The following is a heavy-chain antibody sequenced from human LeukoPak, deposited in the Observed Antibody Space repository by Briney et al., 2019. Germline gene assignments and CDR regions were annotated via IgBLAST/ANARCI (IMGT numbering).Heavy chain of an antibody. J-gene: IGHJ4*02. CDR1: GFTFSSYG. CDR3: ARDRSYEGFDY. Sequence: GGSLRLSCAASGFTFSSYGMHWVRQAPGKGLEWVAVIWYDGSNKYYADSVKGRFTISRDNSKNTLYLQMNGLRAEDTAVYYCARDRSYEGFDYWGQGTLVTVSS. V-gene: IGHV3-33*01. CDR2: IWYDGSNK. D-gene: IGHD1-26*01.